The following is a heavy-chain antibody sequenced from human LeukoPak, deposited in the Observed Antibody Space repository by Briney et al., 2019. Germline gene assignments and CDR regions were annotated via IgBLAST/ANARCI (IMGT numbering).Heavy chain of an antibody. Sequence: SEALSLTWTVSGGSISSYYWSWIRQPPGKGLEWIGYIYYSGSTNYNPSLKSRVTISVDTSKNQFSLKLSSVTAADTAVYYCAIFVAAAGTFDYWGQGTLVTVSS. J-gene: IGHJ4*02. CDR2: IYYSGST. CDR1: GGSISSYY. CDR3: AIFVAAAGTFDY. D-gene: IGHD6-13*01. V-gene: IGHV4-59*01.